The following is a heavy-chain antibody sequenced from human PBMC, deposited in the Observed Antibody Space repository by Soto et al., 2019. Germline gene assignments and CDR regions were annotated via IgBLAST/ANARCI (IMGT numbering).Heavy chain of an antibody. CDR2: ISNSGGTT. Sequence: GGSLRLSCAASGFTFSSYSMSWVRQAPGEGLEWVSGISNSGGTTYNEDSVKGRFTISRDNSKNTLYLQMDSLRAEDTAVYYCARRIAAAGTRGVYYFYGMDVWGQGTTVTVSS. CDR1: GFTFSSYS. J-gene: IGHJ6*02. V-gene: IGHV3-23*01. CDR3: ARRIAAAGTRGVYYFYGMDV. D-gene: IGHD6-13*01.